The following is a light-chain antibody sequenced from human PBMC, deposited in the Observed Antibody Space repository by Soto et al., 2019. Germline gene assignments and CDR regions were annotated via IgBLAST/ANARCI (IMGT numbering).Light chain of an antibody. CDR3: LQHNNYPYT. Sequence: DVPMTQSPSAMSASVGDRVTITCRASQDISRFVAWFQQKPGKAPERLIYDTSSLQPGVPSRFSGSGSGIEFTLAISGLQPEDFATYYCLQHNNYPYTFGQGTKLEIK. CDR1: QDISRF. V-gene: IGKV1-17*03. CDR2: DTS. J-gene: IGKJ2*01.